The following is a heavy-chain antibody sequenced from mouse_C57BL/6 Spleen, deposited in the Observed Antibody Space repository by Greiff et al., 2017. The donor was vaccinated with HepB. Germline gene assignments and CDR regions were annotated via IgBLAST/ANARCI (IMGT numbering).Heavy chain of an antibody. CDR1: GYTFTSYW. Sequence: QVQLKESGAELVKPGASVKLSCKASGYTFTSYWMHWVKQRPGQGLEWIGMIHPNSGSTNYNEKFKSKATLTVDKSSSTAYMQLSSLTSEDSAVYYGAREGVYYGNYFDYWGQGTTLTVSS. J-gene: IGHJ2*01. V-gene: IGHV1-64*01. CDR3: AREGVYYGNYFDY. CDR2: IHPNSGST. D-gene: IGHD2-1*01.